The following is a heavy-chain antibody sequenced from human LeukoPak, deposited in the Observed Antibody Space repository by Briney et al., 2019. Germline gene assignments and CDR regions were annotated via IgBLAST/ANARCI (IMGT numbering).Heavy chain of an antibody. D-gene: IGHD3-10*01. CDR2: IYTGDRA. J-gene: IGHJ6*02. Sequence: PGGSLRLSCAASGFTFSSYGMHWVRQAPGKGLEWVSVIYTGDRADYSDSVKGRFTLSRDNFQNTIYLQMNNLRAEDSAVYYCATDRVPHYGMHVWGQGTTVTVSS. V-gene: IGHV3-NL1*01. CDR3: ATDRVPHYGMHV. CDR1: GFTFSSYG.